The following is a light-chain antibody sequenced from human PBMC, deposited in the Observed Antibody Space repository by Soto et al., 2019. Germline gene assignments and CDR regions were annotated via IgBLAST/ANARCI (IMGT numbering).Light chain of an antibody. J-gene: IGKJ4*01. CDR2: DAS. V-gene: IGKV1-33*01. Sequence: DIQMTQSPSSLSASVGDRVTITCQASQDITNYLNWYQQKPGKAPQLLIYDASNLETGVPSRFSGSGSGTDFTFTISSLQPEDIATYYCQQYDYLPLTFGGWTKVEIE. CDR3: QQYDYLPLT. CDR1: QDITNY.